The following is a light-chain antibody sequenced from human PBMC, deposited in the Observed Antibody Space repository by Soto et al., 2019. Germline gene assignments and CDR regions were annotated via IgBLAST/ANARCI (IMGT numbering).Light chain of an antibody. V-gene: IGKV3-15*01. J-gene: IGKJ2*01. CDR3: QHFYDWVKT. CDR2: GAS. Sequence: EIVMTQSPATLSVSPGERATLSCWASQSIGSSLAWYQQKPGQAPRLLIYGASTRAIGIPARFSGSGSGTDFTLTISSLQSEDFAVDYCQHFYDWVKTFGQGTKLEIK. CDR1: QSIGSS.